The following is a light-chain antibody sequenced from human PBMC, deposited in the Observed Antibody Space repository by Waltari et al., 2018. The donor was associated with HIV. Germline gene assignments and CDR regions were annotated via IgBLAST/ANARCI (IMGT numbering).Light chain of an antibody. V-gene: IGLV1-40*01. J-gene: IGLJ3*02. CDR1: SSNIGAAYD. Sequence: QSVLTQPPSVSGAPGQTVTISCTGSSSNIGAAYDVHWYQQVPGTAPKLLIYANTNLPSGFPDRFSGSKSGTSASLSIAGLQTEDEADYYCQSYVSSVNVVFGGGTRVTFL. CDR3: QSYVSSVNVV. CDR2: ANT.